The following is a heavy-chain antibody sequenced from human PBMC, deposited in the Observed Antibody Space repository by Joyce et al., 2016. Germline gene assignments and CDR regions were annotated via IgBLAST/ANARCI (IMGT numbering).Heavy chain of an antibody. CDR3: VRDMFRGDDRDY. J-gene: IGHJ4*02. V-gene: IGHV3-7*01. CDR1: GFSLSNYW. CDR2: IKPDGSEE. D-gene: IGHD3-10*01. Sequence: DVQLVESGGGLVQTGGSRSLSCAASGFSLSNYWMSWVRQAPGKGPGWVANIKPDGSEEYYVDSVKGRFSISRDNAGSSVYLQVNRLRAEDTGVYFCVRDMFRGDDRDYWGQGTLVTVSS.